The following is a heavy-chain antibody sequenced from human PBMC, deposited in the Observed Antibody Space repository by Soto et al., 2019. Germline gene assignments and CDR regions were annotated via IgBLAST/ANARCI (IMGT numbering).Heavy chain of an antibody. CDR1: GFTFDDYA. CDR3: AKDMRGGSSSSRYYYGLDV. J-gene: IGHJ6*02. D-gene: IGHD6-13*01. V-gene: IGHV3-9*01. Sequence: EVQLVESGXXLVXXXXSLRLSCAASGFTFDDYAMHWVRQAPGKGLEWVSGISWNSGTIVYAASVKGRFTISRDNAKNSLYMQMNSLRGEDTALYYCAKDMRGGSSSSRYYYGLDVWGQGTTVTVSS. CDR2: ISWNSGTI.